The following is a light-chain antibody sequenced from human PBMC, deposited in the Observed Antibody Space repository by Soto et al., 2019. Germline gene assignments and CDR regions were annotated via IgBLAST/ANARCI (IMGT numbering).Light chain of an antibody. CDR2: GAS. J-gene: IGKJ4*01. CDR1: QSVSSN. CDR3: HQYNNWPPLT. V-gene: IGKV3-15*01. Sequence: EIVMTQSPATLSVSPGERATLSCRASQSVSSNLAWYQQKPGQAPRLLIYGASTRATGIPARFSGSGSGTEFTLTTSSLPSEDFAVYYCHQYNNWPPLTFGGGTKVEIK.